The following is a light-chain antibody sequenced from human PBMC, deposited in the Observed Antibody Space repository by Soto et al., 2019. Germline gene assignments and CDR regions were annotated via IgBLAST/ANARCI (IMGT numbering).Light chain of an antibody. Sequence: DIQMTQSPSSLSASVGDRVTITCRASQGISTYLAWFQQKPGKAPKSLIYAASNLQSGVPSKFSGSGSGTEFTLTISSLQPEDFATYYCQQYNSYPITFGQGTRLEI. V-gene: IGKV1-16*02. J-gene: IGKJ5*01. CDR2: AAS. CDR1: QGISTY. CDR3: QQYNSYPIT.